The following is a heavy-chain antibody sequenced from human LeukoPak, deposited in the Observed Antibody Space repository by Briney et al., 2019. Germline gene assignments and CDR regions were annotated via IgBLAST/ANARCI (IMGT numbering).Heavy chain of an antibody. Sequence: SETLSLTCSVSTGSISGFYWSWIRQPAGKGLEWIGRIYSTGSTNYNPSLQSRVTMSVDTSKNHFSLKLRSVTAADTAVYYCARDRYSTSWYLSAFDIWGPGTMVTVSS. CDR1: TGSISGFY. V-gene: IGHV4-4*07. CDR3: ARDRYSTSWYLSAFDI. D-gene: IGHD6-13*01. CDR2: IYSTGST. J-gene: IGHJ3*02.